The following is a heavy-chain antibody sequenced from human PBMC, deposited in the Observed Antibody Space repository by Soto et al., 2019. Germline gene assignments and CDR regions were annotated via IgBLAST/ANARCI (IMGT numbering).Heavy chain of an antibody. CDR2: IFYTGSA. CDR3: AIEEGYCRSDSCYSVIDY. J-gene: IGHJ4*02. D-gene: IGHD2-15*01. V-gene: IGHV4-31*03. Sequence: QVQLQESGPGLVKPSQTLSLTCSVSGGSLSRGGYYWSWLRQHPGKGLEWIGYIFYTGSAYYNPSSNRRVTISAKMSKNQFSLKLDSVTAADTAVYYCAIEEGYCRSDSCYSVIDYCGQGTLVTVSS. CDR1: GGSLSRGGYY.